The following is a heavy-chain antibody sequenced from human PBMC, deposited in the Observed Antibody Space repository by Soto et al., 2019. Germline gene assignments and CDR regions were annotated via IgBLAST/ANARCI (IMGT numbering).Heavy chain of an antibody. CDR2: ISYDGTNK. CDR1: GFSFSISP. D-gene: IGHD7-27*01. V-gene: IGHV3-30-3*01. Sequence: PXESLLLSCAASGFSFSISPMHWVRQAPGKGPEWVALISYDGTNKFYADSVKGRFTISRDNSKSTLYLQVDSLRPEDAAVYYCARDPKTSGGQHWAFNYFDSWGQGTLVTVSS. CDR3: ARDPKTSGGQHWAFNYFDS. J-gene: IGHJ4*02.